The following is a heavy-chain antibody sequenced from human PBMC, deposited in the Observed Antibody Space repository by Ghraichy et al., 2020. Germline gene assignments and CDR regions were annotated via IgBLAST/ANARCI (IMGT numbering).Heavy chain of an antibody. Sequence: GGSLRLSCAASGFTVSSNYMSWVRHAPGKGLEWVSVIYSGGSTYYADSVKGRFTISRDNSKNTLYLQRNSLRAEDTAVYYCARDNSQTIFGVVTLRLGMRVWGQGTTVTVSS. V-gene: IGHV3-53*01. J-gene: IGHJ6*02. CDR3: ARDNSQTIFGVVTLRLGMRV. CDR2: IYSGGST. D-gene: IGHD3-3*01. CDR1: GFTVSSNY.